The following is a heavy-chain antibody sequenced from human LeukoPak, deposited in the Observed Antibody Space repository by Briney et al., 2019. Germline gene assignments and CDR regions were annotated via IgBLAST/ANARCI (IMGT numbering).Heavy chain of an antibody. J-gene: IGHJ3*02. Sequence: SETLSLTCAVYGGSFSGYYWSWLRQPPGKGLEWIGEINHSGSTNYNPSLKSRVTISVDTSKNQFSLKLSSVTAADTAVYYCASVQLGGNGRGAFDIWGQGTMVTVSS. V-gene: IGHV4-34*01. D-gene: IGHD4-23*01. CDR1: GGSFSGYY. CDR2: INHSGST. CDR3: ASVQLGGNGRGAFDI.